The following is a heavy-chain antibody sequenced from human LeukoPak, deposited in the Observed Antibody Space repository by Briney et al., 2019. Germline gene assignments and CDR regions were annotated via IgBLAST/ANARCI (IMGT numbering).Heavy chain of an antibody. V-gene: IGHV3-7*03. D-gene: IGHD3-10*01. CDR1: GFTFSDYY. Sequence: GGSLRLSCAASGFTFSDYYMSWVRQAPGKGLEWVANIKQDGSEKYYVDSVKGRFTISRDNAKNSLYLQMNSLRAEDTAVYYCAKDGYYYGSGSYYNDWGQGTLVTVSS. CDR3: AKDGYYYGSGSYYND. J-gene: IGHJ4*02. CDR2: IKQDGSEK.